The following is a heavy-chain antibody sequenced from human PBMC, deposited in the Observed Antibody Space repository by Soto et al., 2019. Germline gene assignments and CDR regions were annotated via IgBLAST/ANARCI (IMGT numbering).Heavy chain of an antibody. J-gene: IGHJ4*02. CDR3: VRGGYVHAFDY. V-gene: IGHV4-34*01. D-gene: IGHD5-12*01. Sequence: SETLSLTCAVYGGSFSGYYWSWIRQPPGKGLEWIGEINHSGNTHYNPSLKSRVTISVDTSMNQFSLNLDSVTAVDSAVYYCVRGGYVHAFDYWGQGALVTVSS. CDR2: INHSGNT. CDR1: GGSFSGYY.